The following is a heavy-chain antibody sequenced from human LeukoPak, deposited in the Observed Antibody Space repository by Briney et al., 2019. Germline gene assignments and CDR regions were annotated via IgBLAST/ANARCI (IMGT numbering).Heavy chain of an antibody. V-gene: IGHV3-53*01. CDR2: IYSGGST. CDR3: AILYSSSWYGRIDY. J-gene: IGHJ4*02. CDR1: GFTVSSNY. Sequence: GGSLRLSCAASGFTVSSNYMSWVRQAPGKGLEWVSVIYSGGSTYYADSVKGRFTISRDNSKNTLYLQMNSLRAEDTAVYYCAILYSSSWYGRIDYWGQGTLVTVSS. D-gene: IGHD6-13*01.